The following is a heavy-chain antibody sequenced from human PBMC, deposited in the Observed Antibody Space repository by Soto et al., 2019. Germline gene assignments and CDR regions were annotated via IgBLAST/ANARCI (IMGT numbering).Heavy chain of an antibody. J-gene: IGHJ5*02. CDR1: GFIFRNHV. CDR3: AKIPSRGMIFGAGS. Sequence: GGSLRLSCAASGFIFRNHVLNWVRQAPGKGLEWVSAIDNSGDGSFYADSVKGRFIISRDNSKDTVFLHMNNLRPEDTAFYYCAKIPSRGMIFGAGSWGQGTLVTVSS. D-gene: IGHD3-3*01. CDR2: IDNSGDGS. V-gene: IGHV3-23*05.